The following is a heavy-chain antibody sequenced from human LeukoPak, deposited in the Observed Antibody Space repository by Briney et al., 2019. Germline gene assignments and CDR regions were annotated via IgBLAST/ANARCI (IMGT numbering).Heavy chain of an antibody. CDR3: VSFYETY. V-gene: IGHV3-74*01. J-gene: IGHJ4*02. CDR1: GNYW. Sequence: QTGGSLRLSCAASGNYWMHWVRQVPGKGLAWVSHINSDGSWTSYADSVKGRFTISKDNAKNTVYLQMNSLRAEDTAVYYCVSFYETYWGRGTLVTVSS. D-gene: IGHD2/OR15-2a*01. CDR2: INSDGSWT.